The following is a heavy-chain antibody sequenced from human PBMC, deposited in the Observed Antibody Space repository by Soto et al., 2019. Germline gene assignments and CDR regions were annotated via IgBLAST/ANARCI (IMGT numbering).Heavy chain of an antibody. CDR2: ISGRGGST. D-gene: IGHD5-12*01. V-gene: IGHV3-23*01. CDR1: GFTFSSYA. J-gene: IGHJ4*02. CDR3: AKDVKWLRVLAGEQPPLDY. Sequence: EVKLFASGGGFVQPGGSLSLSCAASGFTFSSYAMSWVRQAPGKGLEWVSAISGRGGSTYYADSVKGRFTISRDNSKNPLYLQMNSLSAEDTAVDYCAKDVKWLRVLAGEQPPLDYWCQGTLVTVSS.